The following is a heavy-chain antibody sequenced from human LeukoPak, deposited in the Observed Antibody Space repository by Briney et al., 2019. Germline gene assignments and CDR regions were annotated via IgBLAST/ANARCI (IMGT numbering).Heavy chain of an antibody. J-gene: IGHJ4*02. Sequence: GGSLRLSCAASGFTFSSYWMHWVRQAPGKGLEWVANIKQDGSEKYYVDSVEGRFTISRDNAKNSLYLQMNSLRAEDTAVYSCVRDGDTSGYTKWGQGTLVTVSS. CDR2: IKQDGSEK. CDR3: VRDGDTSGYTK. D-gene: IGHD3-22*01. CDR1: GFTFSSYW. V-gene: IGHV3-7*01.